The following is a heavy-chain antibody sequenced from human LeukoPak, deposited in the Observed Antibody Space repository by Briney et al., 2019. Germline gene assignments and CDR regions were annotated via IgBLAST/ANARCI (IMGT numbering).Heavy chain of an antibody. V-gene: IGHV1-18*01. Sequence: ASVKVSCNASGYTFTSYGISWVRQAPGQGLGWIGWISAYNGNTNYAQKLQGRVTRTPDTSTSTAYMELRSLRTYDTAVYYCARVPGIAAAGNEYFQHWGQGTLVTVSS. CDR1: GYTFTSYG. CDR2: ISAYNGNT. J-gene: IGHJ1*01. CDR3: ARVPGIAAAGNEYFQH. D-gene: IGHD6-13*01.